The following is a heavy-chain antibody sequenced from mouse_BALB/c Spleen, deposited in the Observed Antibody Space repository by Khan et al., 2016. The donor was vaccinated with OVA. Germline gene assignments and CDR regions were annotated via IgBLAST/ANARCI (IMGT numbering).Heavy chain of an antibody. J-gene: IGHJ2*01. CDR1: GYSITTDYA. D-gene: IGHD1-1*01. CDR3: ARVYGGDFDY. V-gene: IGHV3-2*02. Sequence: SGPGLVKPSQSLSLTCTVTGYSITTDYAWNWIRQFPGNKLEWMGFISYNGNTKYNPSPKSRISITRDTSKNQFFLQLKSVATEDTARYYCARVYGGDFDYWGQGTTRTVSS. CDR2: ISYNGNT.